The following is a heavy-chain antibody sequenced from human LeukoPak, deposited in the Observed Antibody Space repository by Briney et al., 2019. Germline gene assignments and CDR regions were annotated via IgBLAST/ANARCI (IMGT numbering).Heavy chain of an antibody. Sequence: SETLSLTCIVSGGPISSFYWSWIRQPPGKGLEWIGYIYDSGSTNYNPSLKSRVTISLDTSKNQFSLRLTSVTAADTAVYYCARSYDGRHYFYGLFGYWGQGTLVTVSS. CDR2: IYDSGST. V-gene: IGHV4-59*08. CDR3: ARSYDGRHYFYGLFGY. CDR1: GGPISSFY. J-gene: IGHJ4*02. D-gene: IGHD3-22*01.